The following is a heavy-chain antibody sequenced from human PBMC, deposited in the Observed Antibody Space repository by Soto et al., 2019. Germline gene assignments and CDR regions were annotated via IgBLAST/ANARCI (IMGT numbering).Heavy chain of an antibody. CDR1: GGPLGPDY. CDR2: VRYHGAT. Sequence: SETLSLTCAVCGGPLGPDYCSWIRQSPGRGLEWIGEVRYHGATNYNPSLRGRATVSVDMSRNQFSLKLTSMTAADTAVYYCARGGTWPTRFDPWGPGTLVTVSS. CDR3: ARGGTWPTRFDP. J-gene: IGHJ5*02. V-gene: IGHV4-34*01. D-gene: IGHD1-1*01.